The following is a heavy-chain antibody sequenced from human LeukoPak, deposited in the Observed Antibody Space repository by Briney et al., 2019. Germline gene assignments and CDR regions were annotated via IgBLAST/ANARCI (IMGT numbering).Heavy chain of an antibody. Sequence: PSETLSLTCTVSGGSISSYYWSWIRQPPGKGLEWIGYIYYSGSTNYNPSLKSRVTISVDTSKNQFSLKLSSVTAADTAVYYCARGPNLYYYDSSGYLNWYFDLWGRGTLVTVSS. CDR3: ARGPNLYYYDSSGYLNWYFDL. D-gene: IGHD3-22*01. V-gene: IGHV4-59*01. J-gene: IGHJ2*01. CDR1: GGSISSYY. CDR2: IYYSGST.